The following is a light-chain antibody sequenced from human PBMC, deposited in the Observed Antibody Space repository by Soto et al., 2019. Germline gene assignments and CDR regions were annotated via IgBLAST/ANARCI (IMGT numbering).Light chain of an antibody. J-gene: IGKJ1*01. CDR2: AAS. CDR1: QSISNY. Sequence: DIQMTQSPSSLSASIGDRVTITCRASQSISNYLNWYQQKPGKAPKLLMYAASSLQSGVTSRFGGSGSGTDVTLTISSLQPEDFATYYCQQSYSTPRTFGQGTKVEIK. CDR3: QQSYSTPRT. V-gene: IGKV1-39*01.